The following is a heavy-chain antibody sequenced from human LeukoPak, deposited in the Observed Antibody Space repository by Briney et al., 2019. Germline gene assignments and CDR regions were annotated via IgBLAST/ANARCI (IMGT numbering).Heavy chain of an antibody. Sequence: GGSLRLSCAASGFTFSSYAMSWVRQAPGQGLEWVSAISGSGGSTYYADPVKGRFTISRDNSKNTLYLQMNSLRAEGTAVYYCAKQSGYPWAVKYYYYMDVWGKGTTVTVSS. V-gene: IGHV3-23*01. D-gene: IGHD5-12*01. CDR2: ISGSGGST. J-gene: IGHJ6*03. CDR3: AKQSGYPWAVKYYYYMDV. CDR1: GFTFSSYA.